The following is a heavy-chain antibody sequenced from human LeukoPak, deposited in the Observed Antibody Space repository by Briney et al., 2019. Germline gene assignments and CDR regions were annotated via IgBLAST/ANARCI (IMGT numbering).Heavy chain of an antibody. Sequence: ASVKVSCKASGYTFTSYGISWVQQAPGQGLEWMGWISAYNGNTNYAQKLQGRVTMTTDTSTSTAYTELRSLRSDDTAVYYCASALDYGDEFDYWGQGTLVTVSS. V-gene: IGHV1-18*01. CDR2: ISAYNGNT. D-gene: IGHD4-17*01. CDR1: GYTFTSYG. CDR3: ASALDYGDEFDY. J-gene: IGHJ4*02.